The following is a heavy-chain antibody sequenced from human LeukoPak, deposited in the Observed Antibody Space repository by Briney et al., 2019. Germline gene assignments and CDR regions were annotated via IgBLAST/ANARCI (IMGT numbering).Heavy chain of an antibody. CDR2: ISGSGGST. CDR3: ANLGPYYDFWNGYYPPGY. J-gene: IGHJ4*02. D-gene: IGHD3-3*01. CDR1: GFTFSSYA. V-gene: IGHV3-23*01. Sequence: GGSLRLSCAASGFTFSSYAMSWVRQAPGKGLEWVSAISGSGGSTYYADSVKGRFTISRDNSKNTLYLQMNSLRAEDTAVYYCANLGPYYDFWNGYYPPGYWGQGTLVTVSS.